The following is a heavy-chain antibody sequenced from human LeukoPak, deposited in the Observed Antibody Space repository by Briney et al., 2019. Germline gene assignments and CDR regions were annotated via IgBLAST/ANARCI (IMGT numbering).Heavy chain of an antibody. CDR3: ARGARYDSSGY. CDR2: ISAYDGNT. Sequence: ASVKVSCKASGYTFSSYHIHWVRQAPGQGLEWMGWISAYDGNTNYAQKLQGRVTMTTDTSTSTAYMELRSLRSDDTAVYYCARGARYDSSGYWGQGTLVTVS. V-gene: IGHV1-18*04. D-gene: IGHD3-22*01. CDR1: GYTFSSYH. J-gene: IGHJ4*02.